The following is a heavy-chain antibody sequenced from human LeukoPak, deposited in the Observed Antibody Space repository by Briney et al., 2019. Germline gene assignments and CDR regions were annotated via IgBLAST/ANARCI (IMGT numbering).Heavy chain of an antibody. CDR2: IWYDGSNK. CDR3: ARDGPQSYYDILTGYYQGPFDY. D-gene: IGHD3-9*01. Sequence: PGGSLRLSCAASGFTFSSYGMHWVRQAPGKGLEWGGVIWYDGSNKYYADSVKGRFTISRDNSKNTLYLQMNSLRAEDTAVYYCARDGPQSYYDILTGYYQGPFDYWGQGTLVTVSS. J-gene: IGHJ4*02. V-gene: IGHV3-33*01. CDR1: GFTFSSYG.